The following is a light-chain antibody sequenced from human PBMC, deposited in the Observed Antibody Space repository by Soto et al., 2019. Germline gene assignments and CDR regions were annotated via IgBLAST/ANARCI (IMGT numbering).Light chain of an antibody. CDR2: AAS. J-gene: IGKJ1*01. CDR1: QGIGSY. CDR3: QHYNSYSRT. V-gene: IGKV1-9*01. Sequence: IQLTQSPSSLSASVGDRVTITCRASQGIGSYLAWYQQKPGEAPKLLIFAASTLQSGVPSRFSGSGSGTDFTLTISSLQAEDFATYYCQHYNSYSRTSGQGTKVEIK.